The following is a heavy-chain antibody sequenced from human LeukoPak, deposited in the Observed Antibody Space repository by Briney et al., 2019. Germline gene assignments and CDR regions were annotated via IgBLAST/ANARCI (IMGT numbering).Heavy chain of an antibody. CDR1: GGSFSGYY. CDR3: ATVQLELSFDP. V-gene: IGHV4-34*01. D-gene: IGHD1-1*01. Sequence: SETLSLTCAVYGGSFSGYYWSWIRQPPGKGLEWIGEINHSGSTNYNPSLKSRVTISVDTSKNQLSLKLSSVTAADTAVYYCATVQLELSFDPWGQGTLVTVSS. J-gene: IGHJ5*02. CDR2: INHSGST.